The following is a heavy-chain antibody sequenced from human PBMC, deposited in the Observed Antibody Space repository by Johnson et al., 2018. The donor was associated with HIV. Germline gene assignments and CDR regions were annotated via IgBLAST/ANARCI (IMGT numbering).Heavy chain of an antibody. J-gene: IGHJ3*02. CDR2: IYSGGST. D-gene: IGHD3-9*01. CDR1: GFTVSNYY. V-gene: IGHV3-66*01. CDR3: ARDPYYDFLTGPRDAFDI. Sequence: VQLVESGGGLVQPGGSLRLSCAASGFTVSNYYMTWVRQSPGKGLEWVSVIYSGGSTYYVDSVKGRFTISRDTSKNTLYLQMNSLRAEDTAVYYCARDPYYDFLTGPRDAFDIWGQGTMVTVSS.